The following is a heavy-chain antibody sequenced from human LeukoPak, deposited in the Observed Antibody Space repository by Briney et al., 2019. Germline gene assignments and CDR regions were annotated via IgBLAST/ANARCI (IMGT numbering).Heavy chain of an antibody. CDR1: GYTLTELS. Sequence: GASVKVSCKVSGYTLTELSMHWVRQTPGKGLEWMGGFDPEDGETIYAQKFQGRVTMAEDTSTDTAYMELSSLRSEDTAVYYCATTAPHSSGYDYEDAFDIWGQGTMVTVSS. D-gene: IGHD3-22*01. V-gene: IGHV1-24*01. CDR2: FDPEDGET. J-gene: IGHJ3*02. CDR3: ATTAPHSSGYDYEDAFDI.